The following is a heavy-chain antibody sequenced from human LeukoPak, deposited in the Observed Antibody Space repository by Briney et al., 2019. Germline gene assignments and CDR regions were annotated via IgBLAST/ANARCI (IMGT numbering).Heavy chain of an antibody. Sequence: SETLSLTCTVPSAAISRSYWIWIRQTPGKGLEWIGYISYSGVSTYNPSLGSRVTISRDTSKNEVSLNLSSVPAADTAVYFCARLPEGGYATSLGWLDPWGQGTRVTVSS. J-gene: IGHJ5*02. V-gene: IGHV4-59*08. D-gene: IGHD5-24*01. CDR2: ISYSGVS. CDR3: ARLPEGGYATSLGWLDP. CDR1: SAAISRSY.